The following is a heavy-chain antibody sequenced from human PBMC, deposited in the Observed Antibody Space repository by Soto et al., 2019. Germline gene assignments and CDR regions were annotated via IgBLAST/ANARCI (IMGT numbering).Heavy chain of an antibody. CDR3: ARAPSGSYPEFDY. Sequence: PGGSLRLSCAASGFIFSSYTMHWVRQAPGKGLEWVGVITYDGSNQYYADSVKGRFTISXVXXXXMXFXQXXXLRPXDTAVYYCARAPSGSYPEFDYWGQGTLVTVSS. CDR1: GFIFSSYT. D-gene: IGHD1-26*01. V-gene: IGHV3-30-3*01. J-gene: IGHJ4*02. CDR2: ITYDGSNQ.